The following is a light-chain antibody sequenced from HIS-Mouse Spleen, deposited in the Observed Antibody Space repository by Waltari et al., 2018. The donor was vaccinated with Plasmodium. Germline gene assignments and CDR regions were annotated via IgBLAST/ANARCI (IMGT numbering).Light chain of an antibody. J-gene: IGLJ3*02. CDR2: KDS. V-gene: IGLV3-27*01. CDR1: VLPKQY. Sequence: SYELTQPSSVSVSPGQPARITCSGHVLPKQYARWFPQKPAQAPVLVIYKDSERPSGIPERFSGSSSGTTVTLTISGAQVEDEADYYCYSAADNNWVFGGGTKLTVL. CDR3: YSAADNNWV.